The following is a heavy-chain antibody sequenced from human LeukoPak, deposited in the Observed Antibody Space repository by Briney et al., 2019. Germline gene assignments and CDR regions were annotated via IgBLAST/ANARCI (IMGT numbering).Heavy chain of an antibody. V-gene: IGHV1-46*01. CDR1: GYTFTSYY. CDR3: ARDRRIGATSQPHY. D-gene: IGHD1-26*01. J-gene: IGHJ4*02. CDR2: INPSGGST. Sequence: ASVKVSCKASGYTFTSYYMHWVRQAPGQGLEWMGIINPSGGSTSYAQKFQGRVTMTRDTSTSTAYMELRSLRSDDTAVYYCARDRRIGATSQPHYWGQGTLVTVSS.